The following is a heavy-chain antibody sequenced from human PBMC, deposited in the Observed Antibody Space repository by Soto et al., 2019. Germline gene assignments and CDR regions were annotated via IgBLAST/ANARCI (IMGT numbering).Heavy chain of an antibody. CDR1: GYTFTSYA. V-gene: IGHV1-3*01. CDR3: ARGPGGPAGPGDY. Sequence: QVQLVQSGAEVKKPGASVKVSCKASGYTFTSYAMHWVRQAPGQRLEWMGWINAGNGNTKYSQKFQGRAPXTXDPXASTAYMELSSLRSEDTAVYYCARGPGGPAGPGDYWGQGTLVTVSS. CDR2: INAGNGNT. J-gene: IGHJ4*02. D-gene: IGHD2-8*02.